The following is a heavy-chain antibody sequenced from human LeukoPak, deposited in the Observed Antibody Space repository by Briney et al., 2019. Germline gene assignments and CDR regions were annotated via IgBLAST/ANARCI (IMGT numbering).Heavy chain of an antibody. CDR1: GFTFSSYA. D-gene: IGHD5-12*01. V-gene: IGHV3-23*01. J-gene: IGHJ4*02. CDR2: ISGSGDST. CDR3: AKTPQVATIHYFDY. Sequence: GGSLRLSCAASGFTFSSYAMSWVRQAPGKGLEWVSAISGSGDSTYYADSVKGRFTISRDNSKNTLYLQMNSLRAEDTAVYYCAKTPQVATIHYFDYWGQGTLVTVSS.